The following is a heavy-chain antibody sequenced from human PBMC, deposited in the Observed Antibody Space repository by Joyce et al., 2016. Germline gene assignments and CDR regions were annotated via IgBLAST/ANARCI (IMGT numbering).Heavy chain of an antibody. CDR3: ARDVSGSLDY. CDR1: GYTFTDYS. V-gene: IGHV1-2*02. D-gene: IGHD3-10*01. J-gene: IGHJ4*02. Sequence: QVQLVQSGAEVKKPGASVKVSCKASGYTFTDYSIHWVRQAPGQGLEWRGLINPSSRGTFYAQNFQGSVTITGDTSISTVYMELSRLRSDDTAVYYCARDVSGSLDYWGLGTLVTVSS. CDR2: INPSSRGT.